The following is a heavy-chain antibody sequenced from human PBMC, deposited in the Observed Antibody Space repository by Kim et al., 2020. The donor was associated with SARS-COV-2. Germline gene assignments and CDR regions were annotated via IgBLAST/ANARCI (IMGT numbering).Heavy chain of an antibody. Sequence: GGSLRLSCAASGFTFSSYWMSWVRQTPGKGLEWVASIKQDGSEKYSVDSVKGRFTISRDNTKNSLYLQMNSLRAEDTAVYYCARQRGYSGCFDYWGQGTLVTVSS. CDR3: ARQRGYSGCFDY. CDR1: GFTFSSYW. J-gene: IGHJ4*02. D-gene: IGHD5-12*01. CDR2: IKQDGSEK. V-gene: IGHV3-7*05.